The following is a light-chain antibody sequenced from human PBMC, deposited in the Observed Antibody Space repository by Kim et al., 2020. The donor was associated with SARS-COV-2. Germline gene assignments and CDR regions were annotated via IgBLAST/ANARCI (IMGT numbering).Light chain of an antibody. CDR1: QSISTY. J-gene: IGKJ2*01. CDR2: GAS. V-gene: IGKV3-15*01. CDR3: QQYNDWPPGDT. Sequence: PGMRATLSCSASQSISTYLAWYQQNPSQAPRLLIYGASTRATGVPASFSASGSGTEFTLSISGLQSADFAVYYCQQYNDWPPGDTFGQGTKLEI.